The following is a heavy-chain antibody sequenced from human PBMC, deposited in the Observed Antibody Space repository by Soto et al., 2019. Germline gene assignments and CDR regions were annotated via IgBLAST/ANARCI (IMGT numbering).Heavy chain of an antibody. Sequence: QVQLQESGPGLVKPSQTLSLTCTVSGGSISSVEYYWSWIRQHPGTGLQWIGYISYSGTSFYNPSLKSRITMSVDTSKNQFALNLTSVTAADTAVDFCARVTHPYIRAYVDSWGQGTLVTVSS. CDR3: ARVTHPYIRAYVDS. J-gene: IGHJ4*02. CDR1: GGSISSVEYY. CDR2: ISYSGTS. V-gene: IGHV4-31*03.